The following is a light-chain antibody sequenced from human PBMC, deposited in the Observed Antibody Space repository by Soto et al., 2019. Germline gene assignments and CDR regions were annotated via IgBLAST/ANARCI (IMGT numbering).Light chain of an antibody. V-gene: IGLV1-47*02. CDR2: SNN. J-gene: IGLJ1*01. CDR1: SSNIGSNY. Sequence: QSVLTQPPSASGTPGQRVTISCSGSSSNIGSNYVYWYQQLPGTAPKLLIYSNNQRPSGVPDRFSGSKSGTSASLAISGLQSEDEADYYCCSYTTSNTRQIVFGTGTKVTVL. CDR3: CSYTTSNTRQIV.